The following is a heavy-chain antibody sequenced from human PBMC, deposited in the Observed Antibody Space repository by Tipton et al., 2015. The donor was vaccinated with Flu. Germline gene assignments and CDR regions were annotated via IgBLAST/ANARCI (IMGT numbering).Heavy chain of an antibody. CDR2: IYYSGST. CDR3: ARGRSYSSARLDY. CDR1: GGSISSYY. Sequence: TLSLTCTVSGGSISSYYWGWIRQPPGKGLEWIGYIYYSGSTNYNPSLKSRVTISVDTSKTQFSLNLSSVSAADTAVYYCARGRSYSSARLDYWGQGTLVTVSS. J-gene: IGHJ4*02. V-gene: IGHV4-59*01. D-gene: IGHD6-6*01.